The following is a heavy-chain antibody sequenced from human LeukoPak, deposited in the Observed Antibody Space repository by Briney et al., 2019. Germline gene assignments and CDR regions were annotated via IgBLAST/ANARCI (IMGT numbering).Heavy chain of an antibody. D-gene: IGHD6-19*01. J-gene: IGHJ4*02. Sequence: GGSLRLSCGASGFTFSGYEMNWVRQAPGKGLEWVANIKQDGGEKYYVGSVKGRFTISRDNAQNSLYPEMNSLSAEDTAMYYCARIYGSGWSPFDYWGQGTPVIVSS. V-gene: IGHV3-7*04. CDR3: ARIYGSGWSPFDY. CDR2: IKQDGGEK. CDR1: GFTFSGYE.